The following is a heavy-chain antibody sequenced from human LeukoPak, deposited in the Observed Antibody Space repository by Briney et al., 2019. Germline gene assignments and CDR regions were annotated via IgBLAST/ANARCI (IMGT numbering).Heavy chain of an antibody. CDR1: GFTFSSYA. Sequence: GGSLRLSCAASGFTFSSYAMNWVRQAPGKGLEWVSAISGSGRSTYYADSVKGRFTISRDNSKNTLYLQLNSLRAEDTAVYYCAKDWTGTKPFDLWGRGTLVTVSS. D-gene: IGHD3/OR15-3a*01. J-gene: IGHJ2*01. CDR2: ISGSGRST. CDR3: AKDWTGTKPFDL. V-gene: IGHV3-23*01.